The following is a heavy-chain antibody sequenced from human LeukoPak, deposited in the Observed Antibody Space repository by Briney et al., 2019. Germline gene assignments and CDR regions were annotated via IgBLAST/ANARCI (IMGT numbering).Heavy chain of an antibody. Sequence: SETLSLTCAVSGGSISSSSYYWGWIRQPPGKGLEWIGSIYYSGSTYYNPSLKSRVTISVDTSKNQFSLKLSSVTAADTAMYYCARLRIVGGTADYRYYFDYWGQGTLVTVSS. CDR1: GGSISSSSYY. CDR2: IYYSGST. J-gene: IGHJ4*02. CDR3: ARLRIVGGTADYRYYFDY. D-gene: IGHD1-26*01. V-gene: IGHV4-39*07.